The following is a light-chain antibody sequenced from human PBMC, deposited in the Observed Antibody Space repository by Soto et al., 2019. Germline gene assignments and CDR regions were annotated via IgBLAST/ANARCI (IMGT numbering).Light chain of an antibody. Sequence: SALTQPASVSGSPGQSITISCTGSSNDVGRYNYVSWFQQHPDKAPKLIIFDVFNRPSGISHRLSASKSGNTASLTISWLQAEDETDYYCSSYSRSSPLYVCGIGTKLTVL. V-gene: IGLV2-14*01. J-gene: IGLJ1*01. CDR3: SSYSRSSPLYV. CDR1: SNDVGRYNY. CDR2: DVF.